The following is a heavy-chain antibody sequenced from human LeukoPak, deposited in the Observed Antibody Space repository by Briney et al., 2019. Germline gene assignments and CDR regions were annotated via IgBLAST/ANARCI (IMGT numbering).Heavy chain of an antibody. CDR2: IYTSGST. D-gene: IGHD3-22*01. CDR3: ARVATMIDAFDV. J-gene: IGHJ3*01. CDR1: GGSISSGSYY. Sequence: SETLSLTCTVSGGSISSGSYYWSWIRQPAGKGLEWIGRIYTSGSTNYNPSLKSRVTISVDTSKNQFSLKLSSVTAADTAVYYCARVATMIDAFDVWGQGTMVTVSS. V-gene: IGHV4-61*02.